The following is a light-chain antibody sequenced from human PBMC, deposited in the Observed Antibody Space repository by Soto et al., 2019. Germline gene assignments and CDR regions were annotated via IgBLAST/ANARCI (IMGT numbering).Light chain of an antibody. CDR2: KVS. V-gene: IGKV2-30*01. Sequence: DVMMTQSPLSLPVTLGQPASISCRSSQSLVYSDGNTYLNWFQQRPGQSPRRLIYKVSNRDSGVPHRLSSSGSGTDITLKISRVEAEDVGLYYCMQGTYWPPTFGRVTKVEIK. J-gene: IGKJ1*01. CDR3: MQGTYWPPT. CDR1: QSLVYSDGNTY.